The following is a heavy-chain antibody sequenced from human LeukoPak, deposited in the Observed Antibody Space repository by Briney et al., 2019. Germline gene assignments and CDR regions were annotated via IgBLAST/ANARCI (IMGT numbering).Heavy chain of an antibody. D-gene: IGHD1-26*01. Sequence: GGSLRLSCAASGFIFSNYAMHWVRQAPGKGLEWVALISSDGSKIYYADSVKGRFTISRDNSKNTLYLQMNSLRAEDTAVYYCAKAWSHELRGYYFDYWGQGTLVTVSS. CDR1: GFIFSNYA. CDR3: AKAWSHELRGYYFDY. V-gene: IGHV3-30*04. CDR2: ISSDGSKI. J-gene: IGHJ4*02.